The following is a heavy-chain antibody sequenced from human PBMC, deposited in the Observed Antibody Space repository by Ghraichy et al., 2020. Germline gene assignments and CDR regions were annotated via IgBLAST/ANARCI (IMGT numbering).Heavy chain of an antibody. CDR1: GGSISSYY. V-gene: IGHV4-59*01. J-gene: IGHJ6*03. CDR2: IYYSGST. CDR3: ARGGTMVRGVISYYYYYMDV. Sequence: SQTLSLTCTVSGGSISSYYWSWIRQPPGKGLEWIGYIYYSGSTNYNPSLKSRVTISVDTSKNQFSLKLSSLTAADTAVYYCARGGTMVRGVISYYYYYMDVWGKGTTVTVSS. D-gene: IGHD3-10*01.